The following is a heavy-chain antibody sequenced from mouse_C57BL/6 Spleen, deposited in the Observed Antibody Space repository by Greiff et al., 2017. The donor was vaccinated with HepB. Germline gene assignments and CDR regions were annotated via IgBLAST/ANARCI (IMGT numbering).Heavy chain of an antibody. Sequence: QVQLQQPGAELVMPGASVKLSCKASGYTFTSYWMHWVKQRPGQGLEWIGEIDPSDSYTNYNQKFKGKSTLTVDKSSSTAYMQLSSLTSEDSAVYYCARARITTVDYWGQGTTLTVSS. J-gene: IGHJ2*01. V-gene: IGHV1-69*01. D-gene: IGHD1-1*01. CDR2: IDPSDSYT. CDR3: ARARITTVDY. CDR1: GYTFTSYW.